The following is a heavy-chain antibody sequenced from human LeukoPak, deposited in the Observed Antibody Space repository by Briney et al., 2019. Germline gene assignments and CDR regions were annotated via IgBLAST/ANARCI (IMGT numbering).Heavy chain of an antibody. V-gene: IGHV3-23*01. CDR1: GFTFSSYW. CDR3: AKADDDYVWGSYRPYYFDY. J-gene: IGHJ4*02. CDR2: ISGSGGST. D-gene: IGHD3-16*02. Sequence: PGGSLRLSCAASGFTFSSYWMHWVRQAPGKGLVWVSAISGSGGSTYYADSVKGRFTISRDNSKNTLYLQMNSLRAEDTAVYYCAKADDDYVWGSYRPYYFDYWGQGTLVTVSS.